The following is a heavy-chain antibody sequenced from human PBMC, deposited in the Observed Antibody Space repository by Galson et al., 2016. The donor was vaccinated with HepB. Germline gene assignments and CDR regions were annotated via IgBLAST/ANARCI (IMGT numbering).Heavy chain of an antibody. CDR2: ISGSGGST. Sequence: SLRLSCAASGFTFINYAMTWVRQAPGKGLEWVSSISGSGGSTYYADSVKGRFTNSRDNSKNTLYLQMNRLRAEDTALYFCAKCRTSDSTSCPNYWGQGTLVTVSS. V-gene: IGHV3-23*01. CDR1: GFTFINYA. CDR3: AKCRTSDSTSCPNY. J-gene: IGHJ4*02. D-gene: IGHD2-2*01.